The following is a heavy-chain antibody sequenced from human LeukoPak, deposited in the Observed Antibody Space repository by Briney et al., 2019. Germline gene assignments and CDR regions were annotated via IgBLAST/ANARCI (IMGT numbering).Heavy chain of an antibody. V-gene: IGHV4-30-2*01. CDR2: IYHSGST. Sequence: SETLSLTCAVSGGSISSGGYSWSWIRQPPGTGLEWIGYIYHSGSTYYNPSLKSRVTISVDRSKNQFSLKLSSVTAADTAVYYCARTTYSKVDYWGQGTLVTVSS. CDR3: ARTTYSKVDY. D-gene: IGHD4-11*01. CDR1: GGSISSGGYS. J-gene: IGHJ4*02.